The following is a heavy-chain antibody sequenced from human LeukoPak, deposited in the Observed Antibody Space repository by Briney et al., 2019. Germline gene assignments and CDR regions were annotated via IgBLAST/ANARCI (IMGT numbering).Heavy chain of an antibody. Sequence: ASVKVSCKASGYTFTSYGISWVRQAPGQGLEWMGWISAYNGNTNYAQKLQGRVTMTTDTSTSTVYMELSSLRSEDTAVYYCARIGGTTYGGKGFDYWGQGTLVTVSS. CDR3: ARIGGTTYGGKGFDY. J-gene: IGHJ4*02. D-gene: IGHD4-23*01. CDR2: ISAYNGNT. CDR1: GYTFTSYG. V-gene: IGHV1-18*01.